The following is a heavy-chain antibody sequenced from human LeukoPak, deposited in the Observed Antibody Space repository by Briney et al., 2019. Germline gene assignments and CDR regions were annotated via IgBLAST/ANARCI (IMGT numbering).Heavy chain of an antibody. V-gene: IGHV4-34*01. J-gene: IGHJ6*02. D-gene: IGHD6-6*01. CDR2: INHSRST. Sequence: SETLSLTCAVYGGSFSDYYWSWIRQPPGKGLEWIGEINHSRSTNYNPSLKSRVTISVDTSKNQFSLKLRSVTAPDTAVYYCARDTSSSYYYGTDVWGQGTTVTVSS. CDR3: ARDTSSSYYYGTDV. CDR1: GGSFSDYY.